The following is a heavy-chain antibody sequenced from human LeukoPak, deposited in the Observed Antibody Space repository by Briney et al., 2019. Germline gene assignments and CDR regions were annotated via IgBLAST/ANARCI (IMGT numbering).Heavy chain of an antibody. Sequence: PGGSLRLSCAVSGFSVTNNYMSWVRQAPGKGLVWVSRIRSDGSSTNYADSVKGRFTISRDNAKNTLYLQMNSLRAEDTAVYYCARDGYNSDFGDYWGQGTLVTVSS. CDR3: ARDGYNSDFGDY. CDR2: IRSDGSST. D-gene: IGHD5-24*01. V-gene: IGHV3-74*01. CDR1: GFSVTNNY. J-gene: IGHJ4*02.